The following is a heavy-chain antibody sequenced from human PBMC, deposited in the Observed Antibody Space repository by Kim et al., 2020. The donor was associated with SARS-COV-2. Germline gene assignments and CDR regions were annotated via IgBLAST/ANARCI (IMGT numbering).Heavy chain of an antibody. CDR2: ISGDGGST. D-gene: IGHD5-18*01. CDR1: GFTFDDYA. Sequence: GGSLRLSCAASGFTFDDYAMHWVRQAPGKGLEWVSLISGDGGSTYYADSVKGRFTISRDNSKNSLYLQMNSLRTEDTALYYCAKGNSYGGYSYGFIYYYYGMDVWGQGTTVTVSS. CDR3: AKGNSYGGYSYGFIYYYYGMDV. V-gene: IGHV3-43*02. J-gene: IGHJ6*02.